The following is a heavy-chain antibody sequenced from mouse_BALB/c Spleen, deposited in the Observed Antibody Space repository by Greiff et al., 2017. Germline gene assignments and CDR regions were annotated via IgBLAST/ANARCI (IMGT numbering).Heavy chain of an antibody. CDR2: ISSGGSYT. V-gene: IGHV5-9-1*01. J-gene: IGHJ2*01. Sequence: EVMLVESGGGLVKPGGSLKLSCAASGFTFSSYAMSWVRQTPEKRLEWVATISSGGSYTYYPDSVKGRFTISRDNAKNTLYLQMSSLRSEDTAMYYCASELGRGYWGQGTTLTVSS. CDR1: GFTFSSYA. CDR3: ASELGRGY. D-gene: IGHD4-1*01.